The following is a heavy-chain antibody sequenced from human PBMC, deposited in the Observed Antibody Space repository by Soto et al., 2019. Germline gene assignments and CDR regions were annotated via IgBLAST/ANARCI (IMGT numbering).Heavy chain of an antibody. CDR2: IYYSGST. J-gene: IGHJ5*02. CDR1: GGSISSYY. V-gene: IGHV4-59*08. CDR3: ARYLAVDNYNWFDP. Sequence: SETLSLTCTVSGGSISSYYWSWIRQPPGKGLEWIGYIYYSGSTNYNPSLKSRVTISVDTSKNQFSLKLSSVTAADTAVYYCARYLAVDNYNWFDPWGQGTLVNVSS. D-gene: IGHD6-19*01.